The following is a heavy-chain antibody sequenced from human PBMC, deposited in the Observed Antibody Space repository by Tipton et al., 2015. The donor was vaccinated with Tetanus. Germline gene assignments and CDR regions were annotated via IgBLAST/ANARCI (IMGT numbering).Heavy chain of an antibody. D-gene: IGHD6-25*01. J-gene: IGHJ4*02. V-gene: IGHV3-21*06. CDR1: GFIYSSYT. Sequence: SLRLSCEVSGFIYSSYTMNWVRQAPGKGLEWVASVSSTSSYIYYADSLKGRFTISRDNAKNSLYLQMNNLRAEDTAAYFCASGSALDYWGQGTLVTVSS. CDR2: VSSTSSYI. CDR3: ASGSALDY.